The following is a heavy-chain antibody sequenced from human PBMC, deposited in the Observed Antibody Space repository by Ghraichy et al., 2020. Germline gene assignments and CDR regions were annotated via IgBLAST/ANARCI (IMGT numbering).Heavy chain of an antibody. Sequence: SETLSLTCAVSGGSISSSNWWSWVRQPPGKGLEWIGEIYHSGSTNYNPSLKSRVTISVDKSKNQFSLKLSSVTAADTAVYYCARAQDVYYDYVWGSYPLEGMDVWGQGTTVTVSS. CDR2: IYHSGST. J-gene: IGHJ6*02. D-gene: IGHD3-16*02. CDR3: ARAQDVYYDYVWGSYPLEGMDV. V-gene: IGHV4-4*02. CDR1: GGSISSSNW.